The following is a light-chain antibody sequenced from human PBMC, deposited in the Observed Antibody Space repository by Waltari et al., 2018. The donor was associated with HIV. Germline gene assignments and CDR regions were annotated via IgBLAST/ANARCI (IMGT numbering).Light chain of an antibody. CDR3: AAWHDSLNGSWV. J-gene: IGLJ3*02. Sequence: QSVLTQPPSASGTPGQRVTLSCSGSSSKIGSNTVNWYQQLPGTAPKLLIYSNNQRPSGVPDRFSGSKSGTSASLAISGLQSEDEADYYCAAWHDSLNGSWVFGGGTKLTVL. CDR1: SSKIGSNT. CDR2: SNN. V-gene: IGLV1-44*01.